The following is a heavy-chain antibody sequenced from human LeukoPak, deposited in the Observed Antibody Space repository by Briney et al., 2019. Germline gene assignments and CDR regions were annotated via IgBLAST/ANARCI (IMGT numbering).Heavy chain of an antibody. Sequence: ASVKDSCKASVYTFTSYGISWVRQAPGQGLEWMGWISAYNGNTNYAQKLQGRVTMTTDTSTSTAYMELRSLRSDDTAVYYCARDRSYIVGATSFYYYYGMDVWGQGTTVTVSS. V-gene: IGHV1-18*01. CDR2: ISAYNGNT. D-gene: IGHD1-26*01. CDR3: ARDRSYIVGATSFYYYYGMDV. J-gene: IGHJ6*02. CDR1: VYTFTSYG.